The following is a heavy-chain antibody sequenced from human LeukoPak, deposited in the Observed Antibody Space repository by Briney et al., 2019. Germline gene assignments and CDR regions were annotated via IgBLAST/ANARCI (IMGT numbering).Heavy chain of an antibody. CDR3: ARDWSSDIVVVPAATFDP. J-gene: IGHJ5*02. Sequence: SETLSLTCTVSGGSISSSSYYWGWIRQPPGKGLEWIGSIYYSGSTYYSPSLKSRVTISVDTSKNQFSLKLSSVTAADTAVYYCARDWSSDIVVVPAATFDPWGQGTLVTVSS. D-gene: IGHD2-2*01. CDR2: IYYSGST. CDR1: GGSISSSSYY. V-gene: IGHV4-39*07.